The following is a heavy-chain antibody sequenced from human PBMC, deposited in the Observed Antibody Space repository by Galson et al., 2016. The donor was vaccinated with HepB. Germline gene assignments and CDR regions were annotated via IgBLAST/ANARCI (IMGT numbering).Heavy chain of an antibody. D-gene: IGHD3-9*01. V-gene: IGHV3-48*03. CDR1: GFSISHYH. CDR2: ISRDASRI. J-gene: IGHJ3*02. Sequence: SLRLSCAASGFSISHYHMNWVRQAPGKGLGWVSHISRDASRIRYADSAKGRFTISRDNAKNSLYLQMNSLRAEDTAVYYCARDVSPFLTAHYDAFDIWGQGALVTVSS. CDR3: ARDVSPFLTAHYDAFDI.